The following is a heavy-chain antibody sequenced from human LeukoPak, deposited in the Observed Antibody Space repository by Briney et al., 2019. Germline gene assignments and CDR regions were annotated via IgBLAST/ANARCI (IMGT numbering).Heavy chain of an antibody. D-gene: IGHD6-19*01. CDR3: TRGPKYSSGTA. Sequence: RPGGSLRLACAASGFSFSKHYMTWIRQAPGKGLEWIAYISSNGSSIYYADSVKGRFTISRDNAKNTLHLQMNSLRAEDTSLYYCTRGPKYSSGTAWGHGTRVTVSS. CDR2: ISSNGSSI. V-gene: IGHV3-11*04. CDR1: GFSFSKHY. J-gene: IGHJ4*01.